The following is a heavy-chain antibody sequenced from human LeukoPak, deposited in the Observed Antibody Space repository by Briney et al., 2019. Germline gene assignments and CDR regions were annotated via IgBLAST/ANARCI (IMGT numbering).Heavy chain of an antibody. J-gene: IGHJ6*02. Sequence: GASVKVSCKASGYTFTSYGISWVRQAPGQGLEWMGWISAYNGNTNYAQKFQGRVTITADKSTSTAYMELSSLRSEDTAVYYCARDVYCSSTSCYYYYGMDVWGQGTTVTVSS. CDR1: GYTFTSYG. D-gene: IGHD2-2*01. V-gene: IGHV1-18*01. CDR3: ARDVYCSSTSCYYYYGMDV. CDR2: ISAYNGNT.